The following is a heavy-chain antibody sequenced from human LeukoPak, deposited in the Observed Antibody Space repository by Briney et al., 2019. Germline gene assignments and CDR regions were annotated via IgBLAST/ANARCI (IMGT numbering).Heavy chain of an antibody. CDR1: GFTFSNYA. V-gene: IGHV3-23*01. Sequence: PGGSLRLSCAASGFTFSNYAMYWVRRAPGKGLEWVSAISGSGGSTYYADSVKGRFTISRDNSKNTLYLQMNSLRAEDTAIYYCAKGGGSSSGWFDYWGQGTLVTVSS. J-gene: IGHJ4*02. D-gene: IGHD6-19*01. CDR2: ISGSGGST. CDR3: AKGGGSSSGWFDY.